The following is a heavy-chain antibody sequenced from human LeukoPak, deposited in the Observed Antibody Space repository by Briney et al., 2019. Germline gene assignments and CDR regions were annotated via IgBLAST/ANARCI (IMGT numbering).Heavy chain of an antibody. CDR3: ARRADYSNYFDY. D-gene: IGHD4-11*01. J-gene: IGHJ4*02. Sequence: PGGSLRLSCAASGFTFSSYGMHWVRQAPGKGLEWVASIRYDGSNKYYADSVKGRFTISRDNSKNTLYLQMNSLRAEDTAVYYCARRADYSNYFDYWGQGTLVTVSS. V-gene: IGHV3-30*02. CDR2: IRYDGSNK. CDR1: GFTFSSYG.